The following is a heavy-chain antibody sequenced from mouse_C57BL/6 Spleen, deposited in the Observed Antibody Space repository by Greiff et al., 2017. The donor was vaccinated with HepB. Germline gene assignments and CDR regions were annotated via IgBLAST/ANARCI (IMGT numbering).Heavy chain of an antibody. D-gene: IGHD1-1*01. Sequence: EVKLMESGGGLVQPKGSLKLSCAASGFSFNTYAMNWVRQAPGKGLEWVARIRSKSNNYATYYADSVKDRFTISRDDSESMLYLQMNNLKTEDTAMYYCVRLITTVVAMDYWGQGTSVTVSS. CDR3: VRLITTVVAMDY. CDR2: IRSKSNNYAT. J-gene: IGHJ4*01. CDR1: GFSFNTYA. V-gene: IGHV10-1*01.